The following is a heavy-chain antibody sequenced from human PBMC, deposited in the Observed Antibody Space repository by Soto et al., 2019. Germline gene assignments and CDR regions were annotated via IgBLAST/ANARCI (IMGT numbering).Heavy chain of an antibody. Sequence: PSQTLSLTCAISGDSVSSNSAAWNWIRRSPSRGLEWLGRTYYRSKWYNDYAVSVKSRITINPDTSKNQFSLQLNSVTPEDTAVYYCARDTAKVTPVYYYGMDVWGPGTTVTVSS. CDR1: GDSVSSNSAA. D-gene: IGHD5-18*01. CDR3: ARDTAKVTPVYYYGMDV. V-gene: IGHV6-1*01. CDR2: TYYRSKWYN. J-gene: IGHJ6*02.